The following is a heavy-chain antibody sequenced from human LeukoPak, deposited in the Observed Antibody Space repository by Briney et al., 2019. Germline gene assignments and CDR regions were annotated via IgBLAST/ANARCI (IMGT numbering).Heavy chain of an antibody. V-gene: IGHV3-23*01. Sequence: GGSLRLSCAASRFTFSSYAMSWVRQAPGKGLEWVSAISGSGGTTYNADSVKGRFTISRDNSKNTLYLQLNSLRAGDTAVYYCAKGAGNFDWSYHDYWGQGTLVTVSS. D-gene: IGHD3-9*01. CDR2: ISGSGGTT. CDR1: RFTFSSYA. CDR3: AKGAGNFDWSYHDY. J-gene: IGHJ4*02.